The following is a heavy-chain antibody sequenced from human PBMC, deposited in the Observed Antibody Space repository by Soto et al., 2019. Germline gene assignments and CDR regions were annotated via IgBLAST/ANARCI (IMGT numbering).Heavy chain of an antibody. CDR1: GFTFSSYA. Sequence: QVQLVESGGGVVQPGRSLRLSCAASGFTFSSYAMHWVRQAPGKGLEWVAVIWYDGSNKYFADSVKGRFTISRDNSKNTLYLQMNSLRVEDTAVYYCARGVDWFDPWGQGTLVTGSS. J-gene: IGHJ5*02. CDR3: ARGVDWFDP. D-gene: IGHD2-15*01. CDR2: IWYDGSNK. V-gene: IGHV3-33*01.